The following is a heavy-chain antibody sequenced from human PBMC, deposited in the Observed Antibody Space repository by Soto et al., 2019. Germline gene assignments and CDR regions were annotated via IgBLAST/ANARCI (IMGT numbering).Heavy chain of an antibody. J-gene: IGHJ5*02. CDR3: ARANVGAYMTCLDP. Sequence: SVKVSCKASGGTFSSYAISWVRQAPGQGLEWMGGIIPIFGTANYAQKFQGRVTITADKSTSTAYMELSRLRSEDTAVYYCARANVGAYMTCLDPCGQGPLVTVSS. V-gene: IGHV1-69*06. CDR2: IIPIFGTA. CDR1: GGTFSSYA. D-gene: IGHD2-8*01.